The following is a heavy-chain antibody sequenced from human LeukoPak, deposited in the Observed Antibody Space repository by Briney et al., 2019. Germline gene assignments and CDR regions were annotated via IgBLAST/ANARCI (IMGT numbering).Heavy chain of an antibody. CDR1: GFTFSDYY. CDR3: ARDVADGLWSGYYGGYYYFDY. J-gene: IGHJ4*02. D-gene: IGHD3-3*01. V-gene: IGHV3-11*04. Sequence: PGGSLRLSCAASGFTFSDYYMSWIRQAPGKGLEWVSYISGSGSTIYYADSVKGRFTISRDNAKNSLYLQMNSLRAEDTAVYYCARDVADGLWSGYYGGYYYFDYWGQGTLVTVSS. CDR2: ISGSGSTI.